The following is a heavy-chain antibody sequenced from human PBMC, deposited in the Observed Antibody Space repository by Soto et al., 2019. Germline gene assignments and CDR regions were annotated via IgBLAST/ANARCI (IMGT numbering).Heavy chain of an antibody. D-gene: IGHD3-10*01. CDR3: ARGRAMVRDYYYYGMDV. J-gene: IGHJ6*02. Sequence: QVQLQESGPGLVKPSQTLSLTCTVSGGSISSGGYYWSWIRQHPGKGLEWIGYIYYSGSTYYNPSLMSRVTISVDTSKNQFSLKLSSVTAADTAVYYCARGRAMVRDYYYYGMDVWGQGTTVTVSS. V-gene: IGHV4-31*03. CDR2: IYYSGST. CDR1: GGSISSGGYY.